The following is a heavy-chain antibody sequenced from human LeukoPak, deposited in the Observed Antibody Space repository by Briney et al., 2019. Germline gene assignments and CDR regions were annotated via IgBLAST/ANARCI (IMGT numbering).Heavy chain of an antibody. CDR3: AREDPQTTVPEGMDV. V-gene: IGHV4-59*01. J-gene: IGHJ6*02. Sequence: SETPSLTCTVSGGSISNYYWSWIRQSPGKGLEWIGYIYYSGTTNSNPSLKSRVTLSVGTSKNQFSLQLRSVTAADTAVYYCAREDPQTTVPEGMDVWGQGTTVIVSS. CDR1: GGSISNYY. D-gene: IGHD4-17*01. CDR2: IYYSGTT.